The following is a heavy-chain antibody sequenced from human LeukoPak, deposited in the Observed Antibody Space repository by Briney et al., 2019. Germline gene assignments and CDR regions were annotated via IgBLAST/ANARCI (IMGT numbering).Heavy chain of an antibody. CDR2: IYYSGST. D-gene: IGHD1-26*01. Sequence: SETLSLTCTVSGGSISSSSYYWGWIRQPPGKGLEWIGRIYYSGSTYYTPSLKSRVTISVDTSKNQFSLKLGCVTAADTAVYYCARERTGATDFDYCGQGTLVTVSS. V-gene: IGHV4-39*02. J-gene: IGHJ4*02. CDR1: GGSISSSSYY. CDR3: ARERTGATDFDY.